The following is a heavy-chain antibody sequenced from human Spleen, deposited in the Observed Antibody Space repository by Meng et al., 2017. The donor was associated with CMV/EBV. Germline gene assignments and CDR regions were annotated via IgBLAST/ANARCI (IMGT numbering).Heavy chain of an antibody. J-gene: IGHJ6*02. Sequence: GESLKISCAASGFTFSSYSMKWVRQAPGKGLEWVSSISSSSGYIYYADSVKGRFTISRDNAKNSLYLQMNSLRAEDTAVYYCAKDGSYYDFWSGYSGPHFYYYYYGMDVWGQGTTVTVSS. D-gene: IGHD3-3*01. CDR2: ISSSSGYI. CDR3: AKDGSYYDFWSGYSGPHFYYYYYGMDV. CDR1: GFTFSSYS. V-gene: IGHV3-21*01.